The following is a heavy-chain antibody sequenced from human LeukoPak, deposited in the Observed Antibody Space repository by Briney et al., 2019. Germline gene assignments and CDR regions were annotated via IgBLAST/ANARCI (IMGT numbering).Heavy chain of an antibody. CDR3: ARALSPYGQRLYGGYLDK. D-gene: IGHD2-2*02. V-gene: IGHV4-39*07. J-gene: IGHJ4*02. CDR1: GGSISSSSHF. Sequence: SEALSLTCTVSGGSISSSSHFWGWIRQPPGKGLDWIGTIYYSGSTYYNPSLNSRVTISVDTSEDQFSLKLSSVTAADTAVYYCARALSPYGQRLYGGYLDKWGQGTLVTVSS. CDR2: IYYSGST.